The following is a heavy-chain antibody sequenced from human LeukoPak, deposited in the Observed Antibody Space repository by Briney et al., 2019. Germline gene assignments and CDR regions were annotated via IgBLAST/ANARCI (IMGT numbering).Heavy chain of an antibody. CDR3: ASRPQSTQSYSTFDD. Sequence: GGSLRLSCAASGFTFSRYAMSWVRQAPGKGLEWVSTFSPSGDLTYYADSVRGRFTISRDNSKNTLYLQMNSLRAEDTALYYCASRPQSTQSYSTFDDWGQGTLVTVSS. J-gene: IGHJ4*02. CDR1: GFTFSRYA. V-gene: IGHV3-23*01. D-gene: IGHD1-26*01. CDR2: FSPSGDLT.